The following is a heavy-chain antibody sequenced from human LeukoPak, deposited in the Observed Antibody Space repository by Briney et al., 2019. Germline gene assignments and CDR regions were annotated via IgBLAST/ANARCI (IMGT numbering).Heavy chain of an antibody. CDR2: INHSGST. V-gene: IGHV4-34*01. CDR1: GGSISSYY. J-gene: IGHJ4*02. D-gene: IGHD3-10*01. Sequence: SETLSLTCTVSGGSISSYYWSWIRQPPGKGLEWIGEINHSGSTNYNPSLKSRVTISVDTSKNQFSLKLSSVTAADTAVYYCARSYQFGELWGQGTLVTVSS. CDR3: ARSYQFGEL.